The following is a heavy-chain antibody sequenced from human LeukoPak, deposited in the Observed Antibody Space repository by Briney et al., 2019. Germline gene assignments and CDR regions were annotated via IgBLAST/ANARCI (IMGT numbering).Heavy chain of an antibody. Sequence: PGGSLRLSCAASGFTFSSYTMTWVRQAPGKGLEWVSVISGSGGTTNYADSVKGRFTISRDNSKNMLYLQMNSLRAEDTAVYYCAKDFYSSSWGGFDYWGQGTLVTVSS. CDR2: ISGSGGTT. J-gene: IGHJ4*02. CDR1: GFTFSSYT. CDR3: AKDFYSSSWGGFDY. D-gene: IGHD6-13*01. V-gene: IGHV3-23*01.